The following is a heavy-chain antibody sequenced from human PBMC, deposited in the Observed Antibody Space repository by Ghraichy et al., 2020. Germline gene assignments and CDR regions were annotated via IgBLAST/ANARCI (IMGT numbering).Heavy chain of an antibody. D-gene: IGHD3-3*01. Sequence: SETLSLTCTVSGGSISSGGYYWSWIRQHPGKGLEWIGYIYYSGSTYYNPSLKSRVTISVDTSKNQFSLELSSVPAADTAVYYCARDPYDFWSGSILYYGMDVWGQGTTVTVSS. CDR2: IYYSGST. CDR1: GGSISSGGYY. J-gene: IGHJ6*02. V-gene: IGHV4-31*03. CDR3: ARDPYDFWSGSILYYGMDV.